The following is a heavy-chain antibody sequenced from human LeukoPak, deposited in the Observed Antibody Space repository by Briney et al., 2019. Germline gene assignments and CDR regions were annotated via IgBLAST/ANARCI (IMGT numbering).Heavy chain of an antibody. CDR3: AKFEFGF. D-gene: IGHD3-16*01. J-gene: IGHJ4*02. Sequence: GGSLRLSCAASGFTFSSYAMSWVRQAPGEGLEWVSHISGSGVSTYYADSVKGRSTISRDNSKNTLYLQMNSLRDEDTAVYYCAKFEFGFWGQGTLVTVSS. V-gene: IGHV3-23*01. CDR1: GFTFSSYA. CDR2: ISGSGVST.